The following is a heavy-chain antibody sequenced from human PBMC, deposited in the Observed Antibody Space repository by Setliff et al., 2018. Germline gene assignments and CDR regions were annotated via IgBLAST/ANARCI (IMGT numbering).Heavy chain of an antibody. J-gene: IGHJ4*02. D-gene: IGHD3-9*01. CDR3: ASDLMGF. V-gene: IGHV1-46*01. CDR2: IDPSGTRT. CDR1: GHMFTSNA. Sequence: ASVKVSCKASGHMFTSNAMHWVRQAPGQGLEWMGVIDPSGTRTVTAQSFKGRITLTRDTSTDTAYMEVNSLKSEDTAVYFCASDLMGFWGQGTLVTVSS.